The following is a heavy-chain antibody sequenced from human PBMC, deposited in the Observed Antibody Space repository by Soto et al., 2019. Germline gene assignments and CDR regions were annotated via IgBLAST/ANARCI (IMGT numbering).Heavy chain of an antibody. J-gene: IGHJ6*02. CDR3: ARSNAGRPTPKVTKYYYGLDV. CDR2: IIHSGSS. Sequence: SETLSLTCAAYDGSFSGYYWTWIRQPPGKGLEWIGEIIHSGSSNYNPSLKSRVTISVDTSKNQFALKLSSVTAADTAVYYCARSNAGRPTPKVTKYYYGLDVWGQGTTVTVSS. D-gene: IGHD2-15*01. CDR1: DGSFSGYY. V-gene: IGHV4-34*12.